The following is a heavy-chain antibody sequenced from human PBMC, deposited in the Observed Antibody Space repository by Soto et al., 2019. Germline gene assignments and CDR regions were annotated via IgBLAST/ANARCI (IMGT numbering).Heavy chain of an antibody. CDR2: MNPNSGNT. D-gene: IGHD5-12*01. CDR3: ARSVECLASFEY. V-gene: IGHV1-8*01. Sequence: QVQLVQSGAEVKKPGASVKVSCKASGYTFTSYDINWVRQATGQGLEWMGWMNPNSGNTGYAQKFQGRVTMTRNSSLSTAYMAMSSLRSEDTAVYYCARSVECLASFEYWGQGTLVTGSS. J-gene: IGHJ4*02. CDR1: GYTFTSYD.